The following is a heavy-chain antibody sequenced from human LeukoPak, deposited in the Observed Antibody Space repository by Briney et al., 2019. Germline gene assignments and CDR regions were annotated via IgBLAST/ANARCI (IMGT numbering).Heavy chain of an antibody. CDR2: ISTSSSTI. Sequence: PGGSLRLSCAAAGFTFSAYSMNWVRQAPGKGLEWVSYISTSSSTIYYADFVKGRFTISSDNANNSLYLQMNSLRAEDTAVYYCARDTFSPPIWFGELSELDAFDIWGQGTMVTVSS. CDR1: GFTFSAYS. J-gene: IGHJ3*02. CDR3: ARDTFSPPIWFGELSELDAFDI. V-gene: IGHV3-48*01. D-gene: IGHD3-10*01.